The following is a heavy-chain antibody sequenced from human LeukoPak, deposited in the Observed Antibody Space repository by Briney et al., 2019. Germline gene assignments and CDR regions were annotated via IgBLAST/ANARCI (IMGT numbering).Heavy chain of an antibody. CDR2: ISSSGSTI. CDR3: AKSWPPAGVDV. CDR1: GFTLSSYE. J-gene: IGHJ6*02. V-gene: IGHV3-48*03. Sequence: VGSLRLSCAASGFTLSSYEMNWVRQAPGKGLEWVSYISSSGSTIYYADSVKGRFTISRDNAKNSLYLQMNSLRAEDTAVYYCAKSWPPAGVDVWGQGTTVTVSS. D-gene: IGHD1-26*01.